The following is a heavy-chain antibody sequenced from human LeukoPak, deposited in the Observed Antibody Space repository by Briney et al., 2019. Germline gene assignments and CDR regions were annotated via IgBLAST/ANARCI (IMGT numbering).Heavy chain of an antibody. D-gene: IGHD3-3*01. V-gene: IGHV4-34*01. CDR3: ARGVRIWSGYWQGFDY. CDR2: INHSGST. J-gene: IGHJ4*02. Sequence: SETLSLTCAVYGGSFSGYYWSWIRQPPGKGLEWIGEINHSGSTNYNPSLKSRVTISVDTSKNQFSLKLSSVTAADTAVYYCARGVRIWSGYWQGFDYWGQGTLVTVSS. CDR1: GGSFSGYY.